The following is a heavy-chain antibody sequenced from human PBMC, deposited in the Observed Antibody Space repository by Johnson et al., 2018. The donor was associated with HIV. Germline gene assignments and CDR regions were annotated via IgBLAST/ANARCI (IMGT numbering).Heavy chain of an antibody. J-gene: IGHJ3*02. CDR2: ISSSGSTI. D-gene: IGHD5-12*01. V-gene: IGHV3-11*04. Sequence: VQVVESGGGLVKPGGSLRLSCVASGFTFSDHYMNWMRQAPGKGLEWVSYISSSGSTIYYADSVKGRFTISRDNAKNSLYLQMNSLRAEDTAVYYCARGYSGYDDAFDIWGQGTVVTVSS. CDR1: GFTFSDHY. CDR3: ARGYSGYDDAFDI.